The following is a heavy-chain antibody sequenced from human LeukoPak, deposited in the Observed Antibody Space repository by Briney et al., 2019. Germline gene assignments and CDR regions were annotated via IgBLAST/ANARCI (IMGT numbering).Heavy chain of an antibody. J-gene: IGHJ4*02. Sequence: ASVKVSCKASGYTFTCYYMHWVRQAPGQGREWMGWINRNSGDANYAQKFQGRVTMTRDTSISTAYMELSRLRSDDTAVYYCARDGGQVGATGPFDYWGQGTLVTVSS. D-gene: IGHD1-26*01. CDR2: INRNSGDA. V-gene: IGHV1-2*02. CDR3: ARDGGQVGATGPFDY. CDR1: GYTFTCYY.